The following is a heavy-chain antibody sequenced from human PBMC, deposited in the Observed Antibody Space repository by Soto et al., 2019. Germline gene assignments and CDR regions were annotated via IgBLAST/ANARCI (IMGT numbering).Heavy chain of an antibody. J-gene: IGHJ4*02. CDR1: GFTFSNAW. Sequence: EVQLVESGGGLVKPGGSLRLSCAASGFTFSNAWMSWVRQAPGKGLEWVGRIKSKTDGGTTDYAAPVKGRFTISRDDSKNPLYLQMNSLKTEDTAVYYCTTDRRDVYFDYWGQGTLVTVSS. CDR2: IKSKTDGGTT. V-gene: IGHV3-15*01. CDR3: TTDRRDVYFDY.